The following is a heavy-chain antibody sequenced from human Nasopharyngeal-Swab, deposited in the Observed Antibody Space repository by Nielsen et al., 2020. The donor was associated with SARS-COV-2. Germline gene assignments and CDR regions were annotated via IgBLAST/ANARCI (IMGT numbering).Heavy chain of an antibody. CDR3: AGDALVPTPYFDY. CDR2: IKQDGSEK. D-gene: IGHD6-6*01. V-gene: IGHV3-7*03. Sequence: GESLKISCAASGFTFSSYWMSWVRQAPGKGLEWVANIKQDGSEKYYVDSVKGRFTISRDNAKNSLYLQMNSLRAEDTAVYYCAGDALVPTPYFDYWGQGTLVTVSS. CDR1: GFTFSSYW. J-gene: IGHJ4*02.